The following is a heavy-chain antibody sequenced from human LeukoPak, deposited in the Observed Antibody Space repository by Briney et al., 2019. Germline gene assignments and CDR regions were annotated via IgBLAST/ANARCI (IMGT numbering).Heavy chain of an antibody. CDR2: ISYDGSNK. CDR1: GFTFSSYA. J-gene: IGHJ4*02. V-gene: IGHV3-30-3*01. Sequence: GGSLRLSCAASGFTFSSYAMHWVRQAPGKGLEWVAVISYDGSNKYYADSVKGRFTISRDNSKNTLYLQMNSLRAEDTAVYYCARSAYYYGSGSSEHQIDYWGQGTLVTVSS. CDR3: ARSAYYYGSGSSEHQIDY. D-gene: IGHD3-10*01.